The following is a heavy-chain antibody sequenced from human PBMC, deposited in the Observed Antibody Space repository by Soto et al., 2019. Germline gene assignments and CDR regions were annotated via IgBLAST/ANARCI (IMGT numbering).Heavy chain of an antibody. Sequence: GGSLRLSCAASGGTFSDYYMSRIRQAPGKGLEWVSYISSSGSTIYYADSVKGRFTISRDNAKNSLYLQMNSLRAEDTAVYYCARLPPLPDYYYYMDVWGKGTTVTVSS. CDR1: GGTFSDYY. CDR3: ARLPPLPDYYYYMDV. V-gene: IGHV3-11*01. J-gene: IGHJ6*03. CDR2: ISSSGSTI.